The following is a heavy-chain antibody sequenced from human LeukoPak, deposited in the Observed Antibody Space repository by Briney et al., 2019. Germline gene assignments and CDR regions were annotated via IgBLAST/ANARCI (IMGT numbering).Heavy chain of an antibody. J-gene: IGHJ4*02. CDR3: ARESDSSGYYSY. D-gene: IGHD3-22*01. Sequence: SDTLSLTCTVSGGSISSGSYYWSWIRKPAGKGLEWIGRIYTSGSANYNPSLKSRVSISVDTSKTQFSLKLSSVTAADTAVYYCARESDSSGYYSYWGQGTLVTVYS. CDR1: GGSISSGSYY. V-gene: IGHV4-61*02. CDR2: IYTSGSA.